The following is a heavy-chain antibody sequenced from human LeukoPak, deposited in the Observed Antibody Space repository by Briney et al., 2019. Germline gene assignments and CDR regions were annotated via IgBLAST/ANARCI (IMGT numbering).Heavy chain of an antibody. CDR1: GFTFSNYW. D-gene: IGHD6-6*01. CDR3: ARIGYSSSSMDY. J-gene: IGHJ4*02. CDR2: INQDGSVK. V-gene: IGHV3-7*01. Sequence: GGSLRLSCAASGFTFSNYWVIWVRQARGKGLEWVANINQDGSVKYYVDSVKGRFTISRDNAKNSLYLRVNSLRAEDTAIYYCARIGYSSSSMDYWGQGTLVTVSS.